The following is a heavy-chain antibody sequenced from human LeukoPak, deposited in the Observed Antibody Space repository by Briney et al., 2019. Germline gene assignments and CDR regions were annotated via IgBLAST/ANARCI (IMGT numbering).Heavy chain of an antibody. V-gene: IGHV4-34*01. CDR2: VDHYGST. D-gene: IGHD4-23*01. Sequence: SETLSLTCAVYGEFLSGGYWSWLRQPPGKGLEWIGEVDHYGSTNNSPSLKSRVTISVDTSKNQFSLRLYSVTAADTAVYYCAGGLGKLPIFGYWGQGSLATVSS. J-gene: IGHJ4*02. CDR3: AGGLGKLPIFGY. CDR1: GEFLSGGY.